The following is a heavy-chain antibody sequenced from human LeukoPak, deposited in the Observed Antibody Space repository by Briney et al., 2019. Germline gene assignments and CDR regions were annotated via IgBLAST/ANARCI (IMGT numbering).Heavy chain of an antibody. Sequence: SETLSLTCAVYGGSFSGYYWSWIRQPPGKGLEWIGEINHSGSTNYNPSLKCRVTISVDTSKNQFSLKLSSVTAADTAVYYCARGGGYDFWSGYYRAWFDPWGQGTLVTVSS. D-gene: IGHD3-3*01. J-gene: IGHJ5*02. CDR2: INHSGST. V-gene: IGHV4-34*01. CDR1: GGSFSGYY. CDR3: ARGGGYDFWSGYYRAWFDP.